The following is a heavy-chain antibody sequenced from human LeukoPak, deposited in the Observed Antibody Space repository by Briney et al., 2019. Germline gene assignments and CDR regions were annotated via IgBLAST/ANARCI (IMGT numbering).Heavy chain of an antibody. J-gene: IGHJ4*02. Sequence: PGGSLRLSCAASGFTFSSSGMHWVRQAPGKGLEWVALIWYDGSNKYYAESVKGRFTISRDNSRNTLYLQMNSLRAEDTAVYYCAREYFDSSGYYGDHFDYWGQGTLVTVSS. CDR2: IWYDGSNK. V-gene: IGHV3-33*01. D-gene: IGHD3-22*01. CDR3: AREYFDSSGYYGDHFDY. CDR1: GFTFSSSG.